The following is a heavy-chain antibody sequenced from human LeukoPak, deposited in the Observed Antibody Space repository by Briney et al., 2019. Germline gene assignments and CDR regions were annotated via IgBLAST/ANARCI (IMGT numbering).Heavy chain of an antibody. Sequence: GESLKISCKGSGYTFTSYWVGWVRQMPGKGLEWMGIIYPGDSDTRYSPSFQGQVTISADKSITTAYLQWSSLKASDTAMYYCARQRYDSSGYYEGWDFWGQGNLVTVSS. CDR2: IYPGDSDT. CDR1: GYTFTSYW. CDR3: ARQRYDSSGYYEGWDF. J-gene: IGHJ4*02. V-gene: IGHV5-51*01. D-gene: IGHD3-22*01.